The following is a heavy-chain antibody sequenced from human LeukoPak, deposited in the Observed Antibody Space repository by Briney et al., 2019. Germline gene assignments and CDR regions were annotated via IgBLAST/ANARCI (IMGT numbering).Heavy chain of an antibody. J-gene: IGHJ4*02. V-gene: IGHV4-59*08. D-gene: IGHD4-23*01. CDR3: AGLRSTVAWASFDY. CDR2: SYFTGNP. Sequence: PSETLSLTCIVSGSISSYYWTWIRQPPGKGLEWIGHSYFTGNPNYNPSLKSRVTISVDPPKNQFSLKLTSVTAADTAVYYRAGLRSTVAWASFDYWGQGILVTVSS. CDR1: GSISSYY.